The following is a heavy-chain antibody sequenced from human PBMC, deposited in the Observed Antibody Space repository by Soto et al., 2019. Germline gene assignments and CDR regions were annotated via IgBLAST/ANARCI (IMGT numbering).Heavy chain of an antibody. D-gene: IGHD6-19*01. J-gene: IGHJ6*02. Sequence: QVQLVESGGGVVQPGRSLRLSCAASGLTFSSYAMQWVRQAPGKGLEWVAVISYNGCNKYYADSVKGRFTISRDNSKNTLYLQMNSLRAEDTAVYYCARDDAHSSGWSVSYYYYYGMDVWGQGTTVTVSS. CDR1: GLTFSSYA. CDR3: ARDDAHSSGWSVSYYYYYGMDV. V-gene: IGHV3-30-3*01. CDR2: ISYNGCNK.